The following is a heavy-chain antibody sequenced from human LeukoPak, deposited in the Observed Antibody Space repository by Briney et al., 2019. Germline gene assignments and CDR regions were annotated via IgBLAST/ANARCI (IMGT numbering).Heavy chain of an antibody. CDR2: ISWNSGSI. Sequence: GRSLRLSCAASGFTFDDYAMHWVRQAPGKGLEWVSGISWNSGSIGYADSVKGRFTISRDNAKNSLYLQMNSLRAEDTALYYCAKDNLYDSSGSGAFDIWGQGTMVTVSS. D-gene: IGHD3-22*01. CDR1: GFTFDDYA. V-gene: IGHV3-9*01. CDR3: AKDNLYDSSGSGAFDI. J-gene: IGHJ3*02.